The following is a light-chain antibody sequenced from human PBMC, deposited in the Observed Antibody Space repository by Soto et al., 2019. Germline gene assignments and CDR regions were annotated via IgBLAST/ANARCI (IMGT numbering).Light chain of an antibody. CDR2: SAS. J-gene: IGKJ1*01. Sequence: EIVMTQSPATLSLSPGGRATLSCRASQSISDTLAWYQQKPGQAPRLLIYSASRRATGFPGRFSGSGSGTDFTLTSSSLQSEDLAVYYCQQYNNWPWTFGQGTKVEIK. CDR3: QQYNNWPWT. CDR1: QSISDT. V-gene: IGKV3-15*01.